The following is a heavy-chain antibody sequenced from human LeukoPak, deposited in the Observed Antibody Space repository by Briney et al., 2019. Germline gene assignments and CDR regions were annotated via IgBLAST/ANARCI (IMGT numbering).Heavy chain of an antibody. CDR1: GFTFSSYD. Sequence: GGSLTLSCAASGFTFSSYDMSWVRQAPGKGLEWVSDTSGSGGSKFYADSVKGRFTISRDNSKDTLYLQMNSLRAEDTAIYYCAKFPSYDSSGHDGFDVWGQGTRVTVSS. CDR2: TSGSGGSK. D-gene: IGHD3-22*01. V-gene: IGHV3-23*01. CDR3: AKFPSYDSSGHDGFDV. J-gene: IGHJ3*01.